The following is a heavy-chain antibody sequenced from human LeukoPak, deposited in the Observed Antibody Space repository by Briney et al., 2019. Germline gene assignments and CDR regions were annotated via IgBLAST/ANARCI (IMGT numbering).Heavy chain of an antibody. CDR2: ISSSGSTI. D-gene: IGHD4-17*01. V-gene: IGHV3-11*01. J-gene: IGHJ5*02. CDR1: GFTFSDYY. CDR3: ATRNMTTVSP. Sequence: GGSLRLSCAASGFTFSDYYMSWIRQAPGKGLEWFSYISSSGSTIYYAGSVKGRFTISRDNAKNSLYLQMNSLRAEDTAVYYCATRNMTTVSPWGQGTLVTVSS.